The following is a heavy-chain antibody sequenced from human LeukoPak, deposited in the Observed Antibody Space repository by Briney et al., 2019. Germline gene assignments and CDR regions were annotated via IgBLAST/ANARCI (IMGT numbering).Heavy chain of an antibody. V-gene: IGHV3-33*06. J-gene: IGHJ4*02. Sequence: GGSLRLSCAASGFTLINHWMHWVRQAPGKGLEWAALIWNDGSKKYYADSVKGRFTISRDNSKNTLYLQMNSLRAEDTAVYYCAKGAFWTGYSEYFDPWGQGILVTVSS. CDR1: GFTLINHW. CDR3: AKGAFWTGYSEYFDP. CDR2: IWNDGSKK. D-gene: IGHD3/OR15-3a*01.